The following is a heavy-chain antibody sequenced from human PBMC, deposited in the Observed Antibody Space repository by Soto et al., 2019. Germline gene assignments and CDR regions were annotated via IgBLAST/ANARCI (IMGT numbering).Heavy chain of an antibody. D-gene: IGHD2-2*01. CDR2: ISSANAYI. CDR1: GFTFNSYS. Sequence: PGESLKISCVASGFTFNSYSMNWVRQAPGKGLEWVSSISSANAYIYYADSVKGRFTISRDNAKNSLYLQMNSLRAEDTAVYYCARDHREYQPHYYYYGMDVWGQGTTVTVSS. V-gene: IGHV3-21*01. J-gene: IGHJ6*02. CDR3: ARDHREYQPHYYYYGMDV.